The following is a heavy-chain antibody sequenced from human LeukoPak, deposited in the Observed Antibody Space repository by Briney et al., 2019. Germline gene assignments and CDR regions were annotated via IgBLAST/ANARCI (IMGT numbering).Heavy chain of an antibody. J-gene: IGHJ4*02. V-gene: IGHV3-48*01. CDR3: ARDYKYAFDN. Sequence: GGSLRLSCAASGFTFSDYSMNWVRQAPGKGLEWISYIGIDSGNTNYADSVKGRFTISGDKAKNSLYLQMNSLRVGDTAVYYCARDYKYAFDNWGQGTLVTVSS. D-gene: IGHD5-24*01. CDR1: GFTFSDYS. CDR2: IGIDSGNT.